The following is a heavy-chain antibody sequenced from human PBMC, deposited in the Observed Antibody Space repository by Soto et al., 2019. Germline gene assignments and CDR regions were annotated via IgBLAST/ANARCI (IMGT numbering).Heavy chain of an antibody. CDR3: ARVTTVTQLFDY. J-gene: IGHJ4*02. D-gene: IGHD4-17*01. Sequence: PSETLSLTCTVSGGSISSGGYYWSWIRQHPGKGLEWIGYIYYSGSTYYNPSLKSRVTISVDTSKNQFSLKLSSVTAADTAVYYCARVTTVTQLFDYWGQRTLVTVSS. CDR1: GGSISSGGYY. CDR2: IYYSGST. V-gene: IGHV4-31*03.